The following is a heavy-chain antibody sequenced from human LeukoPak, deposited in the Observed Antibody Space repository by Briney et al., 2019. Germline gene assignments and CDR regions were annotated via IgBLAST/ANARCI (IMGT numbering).Heavy chain of an antibody. V-gene: IGHV4-39*01. CDR2: VHHSGST. D-gene: IGHD2-21*02. J-gene: IGHJ5*02. CDR3: PRRSPVAARGPFDP. CDR1: GGFIRSTSYY. Sequence: SETLSLTCTVCGGFIRSTSYYWGWIRQPPGKVLEWLGSVHHSGSTYDNPSRKSRVTISLDTSNNQFSLQLISVTAADTPVYYCPRRSPVAARGPFDPWGQGTLLTVSS.